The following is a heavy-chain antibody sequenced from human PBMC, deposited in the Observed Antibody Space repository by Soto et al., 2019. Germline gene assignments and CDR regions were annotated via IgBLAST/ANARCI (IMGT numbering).Heavy chain of an antibody. Sequence: EVQLVESGGGLVQPGGSLRLSCAVSGFIFSNSWMHWVRQAPGKGLVWVSRINSDGSSTDYADSVKGRFTISRDNAKNTLYLQMNSLRAEDTALYYCARDWSGPGNSAYYYYNMDVWGKGTTVTVSS. V-gene: IGHV3-74*01. CDR1: GFIFSNSW. J-gene: IGHJ6*03. CDR2: INSDGSST. CDR3: ARDWSGPGNSAYYYYNMDV. D-gene: IGHD3-3*01.